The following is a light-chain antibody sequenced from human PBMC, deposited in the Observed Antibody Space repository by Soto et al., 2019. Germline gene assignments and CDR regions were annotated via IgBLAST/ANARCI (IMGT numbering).Light chain of an antibody. CDR3: SPYSTSSALV. J-gene: IGLJ3*02. Sequence: QSALTQPASVSGSPGQSITISCAGTSADIGAFNYVSWYQHHPGKAPKLLIYDVSDRPSGVSTRFSASKSANTASLTISGLQADYEAEYYCSPYSTSSALVFGGGTKLTVL. CDR1: SADIGAFNY. V-gene: IGLV2-14*03. CDR2: DVS.